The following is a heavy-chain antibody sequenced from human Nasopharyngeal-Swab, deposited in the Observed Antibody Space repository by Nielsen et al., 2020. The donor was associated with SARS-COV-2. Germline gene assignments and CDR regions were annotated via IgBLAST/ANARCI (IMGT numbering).Heavy chain of an antibody. Sequence: SVKVSCKASGFSFPSSAMQWLRQARGQGLEWIGWIVVGSGKTNYAQKFQERATIRRDRSTSTVYMELRSLRSDDTAVYYCAAIDLSSTSYGDWYFDLWGRGTLVTVSS. CDR3: AAIDLSSTSYGDWYFDL. V-gene: IGHV1-58*02. J-gene: IGHJ2*01. D-gene: IGHD2-2*01. CDR2: IVVGSGKT. CDR1: GFSFPSSA.